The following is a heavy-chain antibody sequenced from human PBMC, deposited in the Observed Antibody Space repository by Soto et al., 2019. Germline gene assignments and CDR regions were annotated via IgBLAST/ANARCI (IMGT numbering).Heavy chain of an antibody. D-gene: IGHD2-2*01. Sequence: AAVKVSCKASGYTFTGYYMHWVRQAPGQGLEWMGWINPNSGGTNYAQKFQGWVTMTRDTSISTAYMELSRLRSDDTAVYYCARGPDIVLLPAAMLHYYVIDVWGQGTTVTVSS. CDR3: ARGPDIVLLPAAMLHYYVIDV. CDR2: INPNSGGT. CDR1: GYTFTGYY. J-gene: IGHJ6*02. V-gene: IGHV1-2*04.